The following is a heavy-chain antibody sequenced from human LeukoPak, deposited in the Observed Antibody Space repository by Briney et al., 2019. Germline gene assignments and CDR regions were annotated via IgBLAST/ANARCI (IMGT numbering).Heavy chain of an antibody. D-gene: IGHD3-10*01. CDR2: SYSGGTT. CDR3: ARDFYGSGRSNWFDP. CDR1: GLTVSSNY. J-gene: IGHJ5*02. V-gene: IGHV3-53*05. Sequence: PGGSLRLSCAASGLTVSSNYVNWVRQTPGKGLEWVSVSYSGGTTDYADSVKGRFTISRDNSRNTLYLQMNSLRVEDTAVYYCARDFYGSGRSNWFDPWGQGTLVTVSS.